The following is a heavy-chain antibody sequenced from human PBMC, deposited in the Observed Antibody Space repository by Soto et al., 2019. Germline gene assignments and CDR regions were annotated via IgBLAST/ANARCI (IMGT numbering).Heavy chain of an antibody. D-gene: IGHD6-13*01. J-gene: IGHJ6*03. CDR1: GRTISSSSYY. Sequence: SESLSLTCTASGRTISSSSYYWGWIRQPPGKGLEWIGSIYYSGSTYYNPSLKSRVTISVDTSKNQFSLKLSSVTAADTAVYYCVRHGGSRGSSWFLAGGRWVYYYYYMDVWGKGTTVS. V-gene: IGHV4-39*01. CDR3: VRHGGSRGSSWFLAGGRWVYYYYYMDV. CDR2: IYYSGST.